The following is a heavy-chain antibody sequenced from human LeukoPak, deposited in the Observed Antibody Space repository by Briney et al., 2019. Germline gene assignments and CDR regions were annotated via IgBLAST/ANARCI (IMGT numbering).Heavy chain of an antibody. CDR3: AGMAGTYQPMVY. D-gene: IGHD6-19*01. J-gene: IGHJ4*02. CDR1: GFTFSTYN. CDR2: ISSSSGTI. V-gene: IGHV3-48*04. Sequence: PGGSVRLSCAASGFTFSTYNMNWVRQAPGKGLEWISYISSSSGTIYYGDSVKGRFTISRDNAENSLYLQMNSLRAEDTAVYYCAGMAGTYQPMVYWGQGTVVTVS.